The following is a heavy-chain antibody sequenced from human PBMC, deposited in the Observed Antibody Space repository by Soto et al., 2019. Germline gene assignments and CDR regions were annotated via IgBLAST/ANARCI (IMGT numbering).Heavy chain of an antibody. CDR1: GFTFSSYS. J-gene: IGHJ4*02. V-gene: IGHV3-23*01. CDR3: AKKVNSGPGSQYFDY. D-gene: IGHD3-10*01. CDR2: FRTSGDGGTT. Sequence: GGSLRLSCAASGFTFSSYSMSWVRQAPGKGLEWVSGFRTSGDGGTTYYADSVKGRFTISRDNSKNMLFLQMNSLGAEDTAIYYCAKKVNSGPGSQYFDYWGQGTLVTVSS.